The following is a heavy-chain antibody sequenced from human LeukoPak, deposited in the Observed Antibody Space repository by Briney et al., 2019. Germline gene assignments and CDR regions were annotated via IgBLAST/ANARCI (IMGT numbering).Heavy chain of an antibody. CDR1: GDSISSSSSY. CDR3: ATSGFGDPPRDY. CDR2: IYYSGST. J-gene: IGHJ4*02. V-gene: IGHV4-39*07. D-gene: IGHD3-10*01. Sequence: PSETLSLTCSVSGDSISSSSSYWGWIRQPPGKGLEWIGSIYYSGSTYYNTSLKSRVTISVDTSKNQFSLKLSSVTAADTAVYYCATSGFGDPPRDYWGQGTLVTVSS.